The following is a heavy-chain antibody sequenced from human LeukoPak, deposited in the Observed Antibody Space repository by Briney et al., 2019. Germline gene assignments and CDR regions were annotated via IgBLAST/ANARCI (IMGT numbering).Heavy chain of an antibody. CDR2: IWYDGSNK. CDR1: GLTFSSHG. Sequence: GGSLRLSCAASGLTFSSHGMHWVRQAPGKGLEWVAVIWYDGSNKYYADSVKGRFTISRDNSKNTLYLQMNSLRAEDTAVYYCAKDGDVDTAMVPPYYYYGMDVWGQGTTVTVSS. J-gene: IGHJ6*02. CDR3: AKDGDVDTAMVPPYYYYGMDV. V-gene: IGHV3-33*06. D-gene: IGHD5-18*01.